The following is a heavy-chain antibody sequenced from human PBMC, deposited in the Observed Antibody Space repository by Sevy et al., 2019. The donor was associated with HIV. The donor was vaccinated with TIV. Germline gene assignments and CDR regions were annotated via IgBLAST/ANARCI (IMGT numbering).Heavy chain of an antibody. CDR3: AERRKTKGEWLEEHDYYYGLDV. CDR1: GFSLTTSD. D-gene: IGHD2-8*01. Sequence: GGSLRLSCAASGFSLTTSDMHWVRQAPGKGLEWVAYVRNDGSNKYYADSVRDRFTISRDSPKNTLYVQMNSLRDEDTAIYYGAERRKTKGEWLEEHDYYYGLDVWGQGTTVTVSS. CDR2: VRNDGSNK. V-gene: IGHV3-30*02. J-gene: IGHJ6*02.